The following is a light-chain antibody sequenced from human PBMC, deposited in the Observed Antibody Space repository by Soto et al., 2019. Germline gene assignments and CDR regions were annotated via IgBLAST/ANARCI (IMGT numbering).Light chain of an antibody. CDR2: WAS. J-gene: IGKJ4*01. V-gene: IGKV4-1*01. Sequence: DIVMTQSPDSLAVSLGERATINCKSSQSVLYSSNNKIYLAWYQQKPGQPPKLLIYWASTRESGVPDRFSGSGSGTDFTLTISSLQAEDVAVYFCQQYYSNPHTFGGGTRVEIK. CDR3: QQYYSNPHT. CDR1: QSVLYSSNNKIY.